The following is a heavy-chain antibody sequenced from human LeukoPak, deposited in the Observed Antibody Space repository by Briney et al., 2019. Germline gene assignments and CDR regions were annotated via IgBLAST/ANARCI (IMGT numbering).Heavy chain of an antibody. J-gene: IGHJ4*02. Sequence: SETLSLTCTVSGVTFNSNTYYWGWLRQPPGKGLEWIGSIYCSGGTYYNPSLKSRVTISVDTSRNQFSLKVSSVTAADTAVYYCARGRHWGAGADYWGQGTLVTVSS. CDR2: IYCSGGT. CDR1: GVTFNSNTYY. V-gene: IGHV4-39*07. CDR3: ARGRHWGAGADY. D-gene: IGHD7-27*01.